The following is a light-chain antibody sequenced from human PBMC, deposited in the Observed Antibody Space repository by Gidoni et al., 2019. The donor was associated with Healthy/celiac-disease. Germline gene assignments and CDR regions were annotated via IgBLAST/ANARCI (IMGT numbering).Light chain of an antibody. CDR1: QSVLYSSNNKNY. CDR3: QQYYSTSWT. Sequence: DIVMTQSPDSLAVSLGERATINRKSSQSVLYSSNNKNYLAWYQQKPGQPPKLLLYWASTRESGVPDRFSGGGSGTDFTLTISSLQAEDVAVYYYQQYYSTSWTFGQGTKVEIK. V-gene: IGKV4-1*01. CDR2: WAS. J-gene: IGKJ1*01.